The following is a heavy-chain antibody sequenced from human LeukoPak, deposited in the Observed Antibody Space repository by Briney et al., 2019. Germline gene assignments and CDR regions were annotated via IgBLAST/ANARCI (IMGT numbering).Heavy chain of an antibody. V-gene: IGHV3-15*01. CDR1: GFSFSKAW. Sequence: GGSLRLSCEGSGFSFSKAWMSWARQAPGKGLEWVGRIKSVTDGGTTDYAAPVKGRFTITRGDSNNILHLQMSSLKTEDTAVYYCTWPGRTFDYWGQGTLVTVSS. D-gene: IGHD3/OR15-3a*01. CDR3: TWPGRTFDY. J-gene: IGHJ4*02. CDR2: IKSVTDGGTT.